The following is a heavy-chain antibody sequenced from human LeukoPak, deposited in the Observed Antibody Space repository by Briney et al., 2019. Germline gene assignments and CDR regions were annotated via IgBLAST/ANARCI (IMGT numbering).Heavy chain of an antibody. CDR2: IYTSGST. V-gene: IGHV4-4*07. Sequence: SETLSLTCTVSGGSISSYYWSWIRQPAGKGLEWIGRIYTSGSTNYNPSLKSRVTMSVDTSKNQFSLKLSSVTAADTAVYYCARKGDLITIFGVALGAFDIWGQGTMVTVSS. D-gene: IGHD3-3*01. CDR3: ARKGDLITIFGVALGAFDI. J-gene: IGHJ3*02. CDR1: GGSISSYY.